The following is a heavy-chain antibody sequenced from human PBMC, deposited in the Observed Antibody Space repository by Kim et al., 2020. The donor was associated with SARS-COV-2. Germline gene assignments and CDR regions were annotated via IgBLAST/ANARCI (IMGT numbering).Heavy chain of an antibody. D-gene: IGHD1-1*01. CDR3: ARGFTTWATFDL. V-gene: IGHV3-30*04. CDR1: GFTFSRYA. Sequence: GGSLRLSCTSSGFTFSRYAMHWVRQAPGKGLEWVARISFGSSDKSYADAVKGQCTISIDNSKNTVFLQMNSLKPEDTGFYYCARGFTTWATFDLWGEG. J-gene: IGHJ4*02. CDR2: ISFGSSDK.